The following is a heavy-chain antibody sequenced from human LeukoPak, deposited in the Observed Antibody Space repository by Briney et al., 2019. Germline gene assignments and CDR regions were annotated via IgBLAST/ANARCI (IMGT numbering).Heavy chain of an antibody. Sequence: SETLSLTCAVYGGSFSGYYWSWIRQPPGKGLEWIGEINHSGSTNYNPSLKSQVTISVDTSKNQFSLKLSSVTAADTAVYYCARGRGIGSSVSFDYWGQGTLVTVSS. CDR1: GGSFSGYY. V-gene: IGHV4-34*01. CDR3: ARGRGIGSSVSFDY. D-gene: IGHD6-6*01. CDR2: INHSGST. J-gene: IGHJ4*02.